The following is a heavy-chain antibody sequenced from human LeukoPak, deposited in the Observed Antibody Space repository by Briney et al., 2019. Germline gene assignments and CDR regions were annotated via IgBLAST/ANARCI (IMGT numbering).Heavy chain of an antibody. CDR1: GFTFSSYW. V-gene: IGHV3-7*01. Sequence: PGGSLRLSCAASGFTFSSYWMRWVRQAPGKGLEWVANIKQDGSEKYYVDSVKGRFTISRDNAKNSLYLQMNSLRAEDTAVYYCAKDLFAMTQWEQLGYWGQGTLVTVSS. D-gene: IGHD1-26*01. CDR2: IKQDGSEK. CDR3: AKDLFAMTQWEQLGY. J-gene: IGHJ4*02.